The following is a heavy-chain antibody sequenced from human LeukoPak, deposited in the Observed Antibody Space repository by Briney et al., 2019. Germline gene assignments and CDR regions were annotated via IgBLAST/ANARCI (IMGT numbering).Heavy chain of an antibody. Sequence: GGSLRLSCAASGFTVSSNYMSWVRQAPGKGLEWVSGISGRGGSTYYADSVKGRFTISRDNSKNTLYLQMNSLRAEDTAVYYCAKDLFYGDYPYWYFDLWGRGTLVTVSS. D-gene: IGHD4-17*01. J-gene: IGHJ2*01. V-gene: IGHV3-23*01. CDR1: GFTVSSNY. CDR2: ISGRGGST. CDR3: AKDLFYGDYPYWYFDL.